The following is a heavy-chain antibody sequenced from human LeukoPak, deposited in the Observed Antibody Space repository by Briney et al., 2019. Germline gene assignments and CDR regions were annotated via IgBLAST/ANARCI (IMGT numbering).Heavy chain of an antibody. CDR2: INPNSGGT. Sequence: GASVKVSCKASGYTFTGYYMHWGRHAPGQGLEWMGWINPNSGGTNYAQKFQGRVTMTRDTSISTAYMELSRLRSDDTAVYYCAVVVITRQNDAFDIWGQGTMVTVSS. D-gene: IGHD3-22*01. V-gene: IGHV1-2*02. J-gene: IGHJ3*02. CDR3: AVVVITRQNDAFDI. CDR1: GYTFTGYY.